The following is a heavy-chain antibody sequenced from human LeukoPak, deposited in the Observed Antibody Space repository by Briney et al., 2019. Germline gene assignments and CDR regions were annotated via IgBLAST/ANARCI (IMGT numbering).Heavy chain of an antibody. CDR2: IHHSGNT. V-gene: IGHV4-39*07. D-gene: IGHD5-24*01. Sequence: SETLSLTCTVSGGSISSSSYYWGWIRQPPGKGLEWIGEIHHSGNTNYNPSLKSRVTISVDTSKNQFSLKLSSVTAADTAVYYCARSRGWLQSHPLGYWGQGTRVTVSS. CDR1: GGSISSSSYY. CDR3: ARSRGWLQSHPLGY. J-gene: IGHJ4*02.